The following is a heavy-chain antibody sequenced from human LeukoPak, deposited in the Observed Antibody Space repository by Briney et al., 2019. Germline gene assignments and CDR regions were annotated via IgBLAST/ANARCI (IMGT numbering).Heavy chain of an antibody. D-gene: IGHD3-22*01. Sequence: ASVKVSCKASGYTFTGYYMHWVRQAPGQGLEWMGRINPNSGGTNYAQKFQGRVTMTRDTSISTAYMELSRLRSDDTAVYYCARDLSSSGYAYFDYWGQGTLVTVSS. CDR3: ARDLSSSGYAYFDY. V-gene: IGHV1-2*06. J-gene: IGHJ4*02. CDR1: GYTFTGYY. CDR2: INPNSGGT.